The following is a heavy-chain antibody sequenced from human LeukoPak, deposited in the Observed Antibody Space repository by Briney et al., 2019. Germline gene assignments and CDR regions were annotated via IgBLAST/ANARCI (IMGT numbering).Heavy chain of an antibody. V-gene: IGHV1-18*01. CDR2: ISAYNGNT. D-gene: IGHD6-19*01. CDR1: GYTFTSYG. J-gene: IGHJ5*02. CDR3: ARDTIAVAGVHWFDP. Sequence: RASVKVSCKASGYTFTSYGISWVRQAPGQGLEWMRWISAYNGNTNYAQKLQGRVTVTTDTSTSTAYMELRSLRSDDTAVYYCARDTIAVAGVHWFDPWDQGTLVTVSS.